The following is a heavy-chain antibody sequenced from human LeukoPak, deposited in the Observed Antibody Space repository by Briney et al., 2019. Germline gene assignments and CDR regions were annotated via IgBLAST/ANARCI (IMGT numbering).Heavy chain of an antibody. CDR2: IYYSGSA. D-gene: IGHD4-17*01. CDR1: GSSISAYY. Sequence: SETLSLTCTVSGSSISAYYWTWIRQSPGEGLEWIGNIYYSGSANSDPSLKSRVTVSLDTSKNQFSLKVRSVTAVDTAVYYCARGNDYGDSFDYWGQGTLVTVSS. J-gene: IGHJ4*02. CDR3: ARGNDYGDSFDY. V-gene: IGHV4-59*01.